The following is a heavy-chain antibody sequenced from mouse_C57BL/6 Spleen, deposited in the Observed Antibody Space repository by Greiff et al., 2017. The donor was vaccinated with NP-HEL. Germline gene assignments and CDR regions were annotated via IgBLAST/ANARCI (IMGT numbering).Heavy chain of an antibody. CDR3: TSPRYGSSYPWFAY. CDR1: GYTFTDYE. J-gene: IGHJ3*01. Sequence: QVQLQQSGAELVRPGASVTLSCKASGYTFTDYEMHWVKQTPVHGLEWIGAIDPETGGTAYNQKFKGKAILTADKSSSTAYMELRSLTSEDSAVYYCTSPRYGSSYPWFAYWGQGTLVTVSA. V-gene: IGHV1-15*01. D-gene: IGHD1-1*01. CDR2: IDPETGGT.